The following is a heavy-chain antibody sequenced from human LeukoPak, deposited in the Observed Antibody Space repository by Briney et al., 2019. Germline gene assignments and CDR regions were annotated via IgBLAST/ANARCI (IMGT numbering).Heavy chain of an antibody. CDR1: GFTFSSYS. D-gene: IGHD2-15*01. CDR3: ARDPALGYCSGGSCYSGYYFDY. J-gene: IGHJ4*02. V-gene: IGHV3-48*02. Sequence: PGGSLRLSCAAPGFTFSSYSMNWVRQAPGKGLEWVSYISSSSSTIYYADSVKGRFTISRDNAKNSLYLQMNSLRDEDTAVYYCARDPALGYCSGGSCYSGYYFDYWGQGTLVTVSS. CDR2: ISSSSSTI.